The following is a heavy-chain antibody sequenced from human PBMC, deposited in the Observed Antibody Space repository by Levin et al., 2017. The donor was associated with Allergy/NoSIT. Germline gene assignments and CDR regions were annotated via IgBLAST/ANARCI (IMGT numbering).Heavy chain of an antibody. D-gene: IGHD4-17*01. J-gene: IGHJ4*02. V-gene: IGHV5-10-1*01. CDR3: VSRRDYGDLDDH. CDR1: GYRFSTNYW. CDR2: IDPSDSYT. Sequence: EASVKVSCQGSGYRFSTNYWINWVRQMPGKGLEWMGRIDPSDSYTTYSPSFQGHVTLSIDKSVSTAYLQWSSLKASDTAMYYCVSRRDYGDLDDHWGQGTLVSVSS.